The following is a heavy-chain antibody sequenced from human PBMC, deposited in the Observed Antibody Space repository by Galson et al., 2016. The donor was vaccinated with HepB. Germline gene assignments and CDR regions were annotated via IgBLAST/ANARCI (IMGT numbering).Heavy chain of an antibody. CDR3: ARGGNSGRGSFDP. V-gene: IGHV3-66*01. D-gene: IGHD4-23*01. Sequence: SLRLSCAASGLNVTSDYMHWVRQAPGKGLEWISVIYSGGTTFYADSVKGRFTISRDNAKNSLYLQMNSLRDEDTDVYYCARGGNSGRGSFDPWGQGTLVTVSA. J-gene: IGHJ5*02. CDR2: IYSGGTT. CDR1: GLNVTSDY.